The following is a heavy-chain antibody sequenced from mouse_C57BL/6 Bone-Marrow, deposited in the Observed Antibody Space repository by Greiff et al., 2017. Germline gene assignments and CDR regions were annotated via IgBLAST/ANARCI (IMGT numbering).Heavy chain of an antibody. J-gene: IGHJ3*01. CDR2: IYPGDGDT. CDR1: GYAFSSSW. V-gene: IGHV1-82*01. CDR3: ACTGFAD. Sequence: VQLQQSGPELVKPGASVKISCKASGYAFSSSWMNWVKQRPGTGLEWICRIYPGDGDTNYNGKFKGKATLTAYTSSSTPYMQLSSLTSEDSAVSFCACTGFADWGQGTLVTVSA.